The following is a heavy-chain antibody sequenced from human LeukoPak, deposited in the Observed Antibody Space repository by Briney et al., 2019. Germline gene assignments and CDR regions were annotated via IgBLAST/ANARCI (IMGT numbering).Heavy chain of an antibody. V-gene: IGHV1-3*01. CDR1: GYTFTSYA. D-gene: IGHD2-2*01. CDR2: INAGNGNT. Sequence: ASVKVSCTASGYTFTSYAMHWVRQSPGQRLEWMGWINAGNGNTKYSQKFQGRVTITADESTSTAYMELSSLRSEDTAVYYCARSYCSSTSCYPYYYYYGMDVWGQGTTVTVSS. CDR3: ARSYCSSTSCYPYYYYYGMDV. J-gene: IGHJ6*02.